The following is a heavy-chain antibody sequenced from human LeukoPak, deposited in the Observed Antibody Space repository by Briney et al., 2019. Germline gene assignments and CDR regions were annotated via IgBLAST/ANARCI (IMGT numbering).Heavy chain of an antibody. V-gene: IGHV3-74*01. CDR2: IKTDGSIT. CDR3: ARGGYSYGQIAY. CDR1: GFSFSVYW. J-gene: IGHJ4*02. D-gene: IGHD5-18*01. Sequence: GGSLRLSCAASGFSFSVYWMHWVRQAPGKGPVWVSRIKTDGSITDYADFVKGRFTISRDNAKNSLYLQMSSLRAEDTAVYYCARGGYSYGQIAYWGQGTLVIVSS.